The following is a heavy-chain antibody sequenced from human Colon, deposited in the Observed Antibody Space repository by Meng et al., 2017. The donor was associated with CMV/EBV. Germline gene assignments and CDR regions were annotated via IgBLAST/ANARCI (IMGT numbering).Heavy chain of an antibody. V-gene: IGHV1-2*02. D-gene: IGHD6-13*01. Sequence: ASVKVSCKASGYTFTGFHIHWVRQAPGQGLEWMGWINPKSVGRDYAQKFQGRVTMTRDTSISTAYMELSSLRSDDTAVYYCARDERRIAAAGLTDYWGQGTLVTVSS. CDR1: GYTFTGFH. CDR3: ARDERRIAAAGLTDY. CDR2: INPKSVGR. J-gene: IGHJ4*02.